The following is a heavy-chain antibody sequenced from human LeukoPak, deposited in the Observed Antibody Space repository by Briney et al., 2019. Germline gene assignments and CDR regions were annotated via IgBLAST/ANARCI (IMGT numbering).Heavy chain of an antibody. D-gene: IGHD1-26*01. CDR1: GFTFSSYA. V-gene: IGHV3-23*01. CDR2: ISATGGST. J-gene: IGHJ3*02. CDR3: AKLLRVGGTNEAFDI. Sequence: GGSLRLSCAASGFTFSSYAMTWVRQAPGKGLEWVSTISATGGSTYYADSVQGRFTISRDNSKNTLYLQMNSLRPEDTAVYYCAKLLRVGGTNEAFDIWGQGTMTTVSS.